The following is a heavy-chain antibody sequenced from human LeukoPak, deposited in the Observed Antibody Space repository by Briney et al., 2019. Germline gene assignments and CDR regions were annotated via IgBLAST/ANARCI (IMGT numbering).Heavy chain of an antibody. J-gene: IGHJ3*02. Sequence: ASAKVSCKASGGTFSSYAIGWVRQAPGQGLEWMGWINPNSGGTNYAQKFQGRVTMTRDTSISTAYMELSRLRSDDTAVYYCARTRAFDAFDIWGQGTMVTVSS. CDR3: ARTRAFDAFDI. CDR1: GGTFSSYA. V-gene: IGHV1-2*02. CDR2: INPNSGGT.